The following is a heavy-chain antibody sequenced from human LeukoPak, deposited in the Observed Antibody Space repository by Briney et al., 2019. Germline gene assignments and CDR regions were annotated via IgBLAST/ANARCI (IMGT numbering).Heavy chain of an antibody. D-gene: IGHD5-24*01. CDR1: GFTFSNYD. CDR2: ISGSGDTT. CDR3: AKDYNSRGGYHNTPDY. Sequence: PGGSLRLSCAASGFTFSNYDMSWVRQAPGKGLDWVSGISGSGDTTYYADSVKGRFTISRDNSKNTLYLQMNSLRAEDTAVYYCAKDYNSRGGYHNTPDYWGQGTLVTVSS. J-gene: IGHJ4*02. V-gene: IGHV3-23*01.